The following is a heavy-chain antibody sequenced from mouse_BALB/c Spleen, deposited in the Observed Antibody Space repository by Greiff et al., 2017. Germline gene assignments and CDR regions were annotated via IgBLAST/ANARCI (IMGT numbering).Heavy chain of an antibody. D-gene: IGHD1-1*01. Sequence: EVKLMESGGGLVKPGGSLKLSCAAFGFTFSSYAMSWVRQTPEKRLEWVASISSGGSTYYPDSVKGRFTISRDNARNILYLQMSSLRSEDTAMYYCARGDYYGSSPFAYWGQGTLVTVSA. CDR3: ARGDYYGSSPFAY. V-gene: IGHV5-6-5*01. CDR2: ISSGGST. CDR1: GFTFSSYA. J-gene: IGHJ3*01.